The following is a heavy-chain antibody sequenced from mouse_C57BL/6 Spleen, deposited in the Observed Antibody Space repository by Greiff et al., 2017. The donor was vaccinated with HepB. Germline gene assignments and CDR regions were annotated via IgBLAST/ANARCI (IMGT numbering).Heavy chain of an antibody. CDR1: GFTFSSYA. Sequence: EVQRVESGGGLVKPGGSLKLSCAASGFTFSSYAMSWVRQTPEKRLEWVATISDGGSYTYYPDNVKGRFTISRDNAKNNLYLQMSHLKSEDTAMYYCARDYYGSHYAMDYWGQGTSVTVSS. CDR3: ARDYYGSHYAMDY. CDR2: ISDGGSYT. D-gene: IGHD1-1*01. V-gene: IGHV5-4*01. J-gene: IGHJ4*01.